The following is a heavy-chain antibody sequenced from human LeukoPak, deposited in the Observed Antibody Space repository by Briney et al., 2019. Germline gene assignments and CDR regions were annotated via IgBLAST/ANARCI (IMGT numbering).Heavy chain of an antibody. J-gene: IGHJ5*02. Sequence: PSETLSLTCAVYGGSFSGYYWSWIRQPPGKGLEWIGEINQSGSTNYNPSLQSRVTISADTSKNQFSLNLRSVIAADTAVYYCTRGLRLGYCSGGSCYYWFDPWGQGTRVTVSS. V-gene: IGHV4-34*01. D-gene: IGHD2-15*01. CDR2: INQSGST. CDR3: TRGLRLGYCSGGSCYYWFDP. CDR1: GGSFSGYY.